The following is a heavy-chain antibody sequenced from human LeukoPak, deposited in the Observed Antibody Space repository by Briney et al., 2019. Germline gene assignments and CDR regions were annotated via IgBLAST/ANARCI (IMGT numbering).Heavy chain of an antibody. CDR3: ARDKAVTTEVTQHFQH. J-gene: IGHJ1*01. D-gene: IGHD4-23*01. Sequence: ASVKVSCKASGYTFTGYYMHWVRQAPGQGLEWMGWINPNSGGTNYAQKFQGRVTMTRDTSISTAYMELRSLRSDDTAVYYCARDKAVTTEVTQHFQHWGQGTLVTVSS. CDR2: INPNSGGT. V-gene: IGHV1-2*02. CDR1: GYTFTGYY.